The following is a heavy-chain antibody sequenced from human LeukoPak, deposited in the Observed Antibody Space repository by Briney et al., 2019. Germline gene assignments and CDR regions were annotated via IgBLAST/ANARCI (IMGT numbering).Heavy chain of an antibody. CDR2: IYYSGST. CDR3: ARGGAARPRY. CDR1: GGSISSSSYY. Sequence: PSETLSLTCTVSGGSISSSSYYWGWIRQPPGKGLEWIGSIYYSGSTYYNPSLKSRVTISVDTSKNQFSLKLSSVTAVDTAVYYCARGGAARPRYWGQGTLVTVSS. D-gene: IGHD6-6*01. J-gene: IGHJ4*02. V-gene: IGHV4-39*01.